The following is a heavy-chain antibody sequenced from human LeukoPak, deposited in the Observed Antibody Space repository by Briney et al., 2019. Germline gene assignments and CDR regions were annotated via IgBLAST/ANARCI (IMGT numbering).Heavy chain of an antibody. CDR2: INPNSGGT. CDR3: AREGEWLSYYFDY. J-gene: IGHJ4*02. D-gene: IGHD3-3*01. CDR1: GYTFTGYY. Sequence: GASVKVSCQASGYTFTGYYMHWVRQAPGQGLEWMGRINPNSGGTNYAQKFQGRVTMTRDTSISTAYMELSRLRSDDTAVYYCAREGEWLSYYFDYWGQGTLVTVSS. V-gene: IGHV1-2*06.